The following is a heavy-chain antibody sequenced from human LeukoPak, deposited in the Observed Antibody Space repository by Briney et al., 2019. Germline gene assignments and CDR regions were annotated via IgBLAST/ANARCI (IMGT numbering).Heavy chain of an antibody. CDR3: AKGDYYYDSSGYSLFDY. CDR2: IWYDGSNK. Sequence: GGSLRLSCAASGFTFSSYGMHWVRQAPGKGLEWVAVIWYDGSNKYYADSVKGRFTISRDNSKSTLYLQMNSLRADDTAVYYCAKGDYYYDSSGYSLFDYWGQGTLVTVSS. D-gene: IGHD3-22*01. J-gene: IGHJ4*02. V-gene: IGHV3-33*06. CDR1: GFTFSSYG.